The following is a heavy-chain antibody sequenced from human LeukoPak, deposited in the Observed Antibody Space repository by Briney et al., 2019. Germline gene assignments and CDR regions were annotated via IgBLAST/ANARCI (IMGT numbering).Heavy chain of an antibody. CDR2: IYYSGST. J-gene: IGHJ3*02. CDR1: GGSISSYY. D-gene: IGHD3-22*01. CDR3: ARHSYYYDSSGYYYEWAFDI. V-gene: IGHV4-59*08. Sequence: SETLSLTCTVSGGSISSYYWSWIRQPPGKGLEWIGYIYYSGSTNYNPSLKSRVTMSVDTSKNQFSLKLSSVTAADTAVYYCARHSYYYDSSGYYYEWAFDIWGQGTMVTVSS.